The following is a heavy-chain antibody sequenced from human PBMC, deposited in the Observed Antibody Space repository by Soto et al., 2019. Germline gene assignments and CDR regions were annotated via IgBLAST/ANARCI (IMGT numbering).Heavy chain of an antibody. D-gene: IGHD6-6*01. CDR3: ARAARPGYYYYYYGMDV. CDR1: GGSISIYY. V-gene: IGHV4-4*07. Sequence: SATLSLTCTVSGGSISIYYWSWIGHPAGKGLEWIGRIYTSGSTNYNPSLKSRVTMSVDTSKNQFSLKLSSVTAADTAVYYCARAARPGYYYYYYGMDVWGQGTTVTVSS. CDR2: IYTSGST. J-gene: IGHJ6*02.